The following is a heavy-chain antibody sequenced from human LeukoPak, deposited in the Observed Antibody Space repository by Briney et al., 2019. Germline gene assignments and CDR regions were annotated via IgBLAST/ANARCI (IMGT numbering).Heavy chain of an antibody. CDR2: IIPIFGTA. D-gene: IGHD3-3*02. V-gene: IGHV1-69*05. Sequence: SVKVSCRASGGTFSSYAISWVRQAPGQGLEWMGGIIPIFGTANYAQKFQGRVMITTDESTSTAYMELSSLRSEDTAVYYCARALGSGSNFGDLDYWGQGTLVTVSS. CDR1: GGTFSSYA. J-gene: IGHJ4*02. CDR3: ARALGSGSNFGDLDY.